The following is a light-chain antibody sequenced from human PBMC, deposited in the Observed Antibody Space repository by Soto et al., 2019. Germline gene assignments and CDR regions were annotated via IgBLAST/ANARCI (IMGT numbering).Light chain of an antibody. CDR1: IRDVGGYNY. J-gene: IGLJ1*01. Sequence: QSVLTHPAAVSGSPGQSLTISCTGTIRDVGGYNYVSCYQQHPGKAPKRMIYDVSNRPSGVSNRFSGSKSGNTASLTIAGLQAEDEAAYSCSSYTSSSTLSVFGTGTKVTVL. CDR2: DVS. CDR3: SSYTSSSTLSV. V-gene: IGLV2-14*01.